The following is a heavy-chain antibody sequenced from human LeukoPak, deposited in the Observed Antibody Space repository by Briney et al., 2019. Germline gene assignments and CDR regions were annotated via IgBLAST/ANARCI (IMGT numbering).Heavy chain of an antibody. CDR3: ARASYSYDINGWVPFDY. D-gene: IGHD3-22*01. CDR1: GGSISSSNW. Sequence: SGTLSLTCAVSGGSISSSNWWSWVRQPPGKGLEWIGYIYYSGSTNYNPSLKSRVTISVDTSKNQFSLRLSSVTAADTAVYYCARASYSYDINGWVPFDYWGQGTLVTVSS. J-gene: IGHJ4*02. CDR2: IYYSGST. V-gene: IGHV4-4*02.